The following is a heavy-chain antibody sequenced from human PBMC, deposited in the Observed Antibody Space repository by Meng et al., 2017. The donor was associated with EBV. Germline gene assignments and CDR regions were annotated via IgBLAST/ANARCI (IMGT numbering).Heavy chain of an antibody. CDR1: VGTFTSYT. V-gene: IGHV1-69*06. J-gene: IGHJ4*02. CDR2: IIPIFGTA. CDR3: ARAEIAAAGRLDY. Sequence: GSPVKFSCKVDVGTFTSYTFSRVRPPTGQGRMWMGGIIPIFGTANYAQKFQGRVTITADKSTSTAYMELSSLNSEDTAVYYCARAEIAAAGRLDYWGQGTLVTVSS. D-gene: IGHD6-13*01.